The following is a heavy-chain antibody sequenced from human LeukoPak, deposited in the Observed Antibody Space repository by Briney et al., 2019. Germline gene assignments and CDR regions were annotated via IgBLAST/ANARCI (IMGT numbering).Heavy chain of an antibody. D-gene: IGHD3-9*01. V-gene: IGHV4-4*07. CDR1: GGSISSYY. J-gene: IGHJ5*02. Sequence: SETLSLTCTVSGGSISSYYWSWIRQPAGKGLEWIGRIYTSGSTNYNPSLKSRVTISVDTSKNQFSLKLSSVTAADTAVYYCARSLLRYFDWLRFDPWGQGTLVTVSS. CDR3: ARSLLRYFDWLRFDP. CDR2: IYTSGST.